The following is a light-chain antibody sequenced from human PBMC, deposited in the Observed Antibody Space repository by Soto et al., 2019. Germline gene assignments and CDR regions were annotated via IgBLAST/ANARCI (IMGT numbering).Light chain of an antibody. CDR3: QSYDSSLSGYV. CDR1: SSNIGAGYD. CDR2: GNS. J-gene: IGLJ1*01. Sequence: QSALTQPPSVSGAPGQRVTISCTGSSSNIGAGYDVHWYQQSPRTAPKLLIYGNSNRPSGVPDRFSGSKSGTSASLAITGLQAEDEADYYCQSYDSSLSGYVFGTGPKLTVL. V-gene: IGLV1-40*01.